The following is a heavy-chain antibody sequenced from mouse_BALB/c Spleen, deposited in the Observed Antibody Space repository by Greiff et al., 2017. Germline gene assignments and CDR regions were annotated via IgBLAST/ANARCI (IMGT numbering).Heavy chain of an antibody. CDR3: ARVRLPPLYYFDY. J-gene: IGHJ2*01. D-gene: IGHD1-2*01. CDR2: ISSGGST. V-gene: IGHV5-6-5*01. CDR1: GFTFSSYA. Sequence: EVNVVESGGGLVKPGGSLKLSCAASGFTFSSYAMSWVRQTPEKRLEWVASISSGGSTYYPDSVKGRFTISRDNARNILYLQMSSLRSEDTAMYYCARVRLPPLYYFDYWGQGTTLTVSS.